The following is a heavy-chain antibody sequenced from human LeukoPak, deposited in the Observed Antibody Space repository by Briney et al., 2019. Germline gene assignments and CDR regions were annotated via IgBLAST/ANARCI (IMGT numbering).Heavy chain of an antibody. CDR2: INTIGGGYT. J-gene: IGHJ4*02. Sequence: PGGSLRLSCAASGFTFDSYAMSWVRQAPGKGLEWVSLINTIGGGYTYYADSVQGRFTISRDNSKNTLYLQMNSLRAEDTAVYYCAKDVFHDSSSYYYPFDCWGQGTLVTVSS. V-gene: IGHV3-23*01. D-gene: IGHD3-22*01. CDR1: GFTFDSYA. CDR3: AKDVFHDSSSYYYPFDC.